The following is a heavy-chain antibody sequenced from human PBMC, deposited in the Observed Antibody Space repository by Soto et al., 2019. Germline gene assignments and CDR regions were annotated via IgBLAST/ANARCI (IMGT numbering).Heavy chain of an antibody. V-gene: IGHV4-59*01. CDR2: IYYSGST. J-gene: IGHJ4*02. D-gene: IGHD1-26*01. Sequence: SETPSLTGTVSGGSISSYYWGWIRQPPGKGLEWIGYIYYSGSTNYNPSLKSRVTISVDTSKNQFSLKLSSVTAADTAVYYCARKAWVRFDFWGQGTLGT. CDR3: ARKAWVRFDF. CDR1: GGSISSYY.